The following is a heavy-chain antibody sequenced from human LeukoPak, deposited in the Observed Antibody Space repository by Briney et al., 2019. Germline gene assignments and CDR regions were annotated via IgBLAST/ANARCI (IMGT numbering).Heavy chain of an antibody. CDR1: GFTFSNFA. CDR3: AKDGSGTYPDAFDM. J-gene: IGHJ3*02. V-gene: IGHV3-23*01. CDR2: IRISGGDT. Sequence: SGGSLRLSCAASGFTFSNFAMTWVRQAPGKGLEGVSGIRISGGDTYYADSVKGRFTISRDNSKNTLYLQMNSLRAEDTAVYYCAKDGSGTYPDAFDMWGQGTMVTVSS. D-gene: IGHD1-26*01.